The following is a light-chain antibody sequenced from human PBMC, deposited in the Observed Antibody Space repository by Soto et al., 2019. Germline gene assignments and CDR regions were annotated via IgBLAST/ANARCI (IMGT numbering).Light chain of an antibody. J-gene: IGKJ1*01. Sequence: EIVLTQSPGTLSLSPGERATLSCRASQSVSSSYLAWYQQKPGQAPRLLIYGASSRATGIPDRFSGTVSETDFTLTISRLEPEDFAVYYCQQYNNWPRTFGQGTKVDI. CDR3: QQYNNWPRT. V-gene: IGKV3-20*01. CDR1: QSVSSSY. CDR2: GAS.